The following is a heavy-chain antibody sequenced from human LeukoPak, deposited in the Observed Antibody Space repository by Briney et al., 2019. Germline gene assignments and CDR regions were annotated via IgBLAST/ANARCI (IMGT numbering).Heavy chain of an antibody. J-gene: IGHJ4*02. CDR2: IKQDGSEK. CDR3: ARGPERGALWFGELSHFDF. D-gene: IGHD3-10*01. Sequence: PGGSLRLSCAASGFTFSSYWMSWVRQAPGKGLEWVANIKQDGSEKYYVDSVKGRFTISRDNAKNSLYLQMNSLRAEDTAVYYCARGPERGALWFGELSHFDFWGQGTLVTVSS. V-gene: IGHV3-7*01. CDR1: GFTFSSYW.